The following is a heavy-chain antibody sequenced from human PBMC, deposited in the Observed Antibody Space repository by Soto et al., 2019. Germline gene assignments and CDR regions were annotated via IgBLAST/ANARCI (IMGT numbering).Heavy chain of an antibody. D-gene: IGHD5-18*01. CDR2: ISWDGGST. V-gene: IGHV3-43*01. Sequence: GGSLRLSCAASGFTFDDYTMHWVRQAPGKGLEWVSLISWDGGSTYYADSVKGRFTISRDNSKNSLYLQMNSLRTEDTALYYCAKDSQDTAMGHYYYYGMDVWGQGTTVTVSS. CDR1: GFTFDDYT. CDR3: AKDSQDTAMGHYYYYGMDV. J-gene: IGHJ6*02.